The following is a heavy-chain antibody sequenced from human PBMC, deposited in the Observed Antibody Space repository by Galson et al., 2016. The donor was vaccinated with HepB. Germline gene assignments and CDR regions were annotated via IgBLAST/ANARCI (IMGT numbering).Heavy chain of an antibody. CDR2: IYYSGST. D-gene: IGHD3-16*01. V-gene: IGHV4-59*01. CDR1: GGSMSYNY. J-gene: IGHJ4*02. Sequence: ETLSLTCTVSGGSMSYNYWSWIRQTPGKGLEWIGYIYYSGSTNYNPSLKSRVTISVDTSKNQFSLKLSSVTAADTAGYYCARSTITFAGVNMFDYWGQGTPVTVSS. CDR3: ARSTITFAGVNMFDY.